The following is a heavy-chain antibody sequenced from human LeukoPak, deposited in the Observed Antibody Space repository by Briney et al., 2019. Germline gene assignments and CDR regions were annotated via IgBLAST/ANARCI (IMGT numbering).Heavy chain of an antibody. CDR2: ISRRSTTI. V-gene: IGHV3-48*03. CDR1: GFTFSSSE. Sequence: GGSLRLSCEASGFTFSSSEMNWVRQAPGKGLEWVSYISRRSTTIYYADSVKGRFTISRDNAKNSMYLQMNSLRVDDTAVYYCAREGSSSWSVDYWAREPWSPSPQ. CDR3: AREGSSSWSVDY. D-gene: IGHD6-13*01. J-gene: IGHJ4*02.